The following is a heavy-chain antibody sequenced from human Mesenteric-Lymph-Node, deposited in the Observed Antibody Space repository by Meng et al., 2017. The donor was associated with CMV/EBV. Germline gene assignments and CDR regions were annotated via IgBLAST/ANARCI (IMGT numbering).Heavy chain of an antibody. CDR1: GGSVSSASYY. D-gene: IGHD2-2*02. CDR3: ASGYCSGTNCYRRIFSGMDV. V-gene: IGHV4-61*01. Sequence: SETLSLTCTVSGGSVSSASYYWSCIRQPPGKGREGIGYAYYGDYTNYNPSLKSRVTISVDTSKNQFSLRLSSVTAADTDVYYCASGYCSGTNCYRRIFSGMDVWGQGTTVTVSS. J-gene: IGHJ6*02. CDR2: AYYGDYT.